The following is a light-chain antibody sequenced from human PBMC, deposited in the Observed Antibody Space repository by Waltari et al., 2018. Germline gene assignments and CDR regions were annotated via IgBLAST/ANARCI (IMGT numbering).Light chain of an antibody. CDR3: HSYDIGLTAWV. CDR1: SSTIGTGHD. Sequence: QSVLTQPPSVSGAPGQRVTIPCTGSSSTIGTGHDVPWYQQLPGPAPQLLVFGNTNRPSGVPDRFSGSKSGASASLAITGLQAEDEAVYYCHSYDIGLTAWVFGGGTKLTVL. J-gene: IGLJ3*02. V-gene: IGLV1-40*01. CDR2: GNT.